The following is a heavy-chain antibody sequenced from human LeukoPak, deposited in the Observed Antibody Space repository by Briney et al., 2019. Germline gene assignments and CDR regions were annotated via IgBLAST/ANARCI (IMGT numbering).Heavy chain of an antibody. Sequence: SGGSLRLSCAASGFTFATYAMGWVRQPPGKGLEWVSTISDSGGRTHYADSVQGRFTISRDNSKNTLYLQINNLRAEDTAIYYCHASDFWGQGTLVTVSS. CDR3: HASDF. CDR1: GFTFATYA. CDR2: ISDSGGRT. J-gene: IGHJ4*02. V-gene: IGHV3-23*01.